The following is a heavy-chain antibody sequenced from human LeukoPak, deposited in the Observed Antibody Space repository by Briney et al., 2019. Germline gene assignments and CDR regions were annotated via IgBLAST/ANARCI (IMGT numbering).Heavy chain of an antibody. V-gene: IGHV3-11*01. CDR2: ISSSGSTI. Sequence: PGGSLRLSCAASGFTFSDYYMSWIRQAPGKGLEWVSYISSSGSTIYYADSVKGRFTISRDNAKNSLYLQMNSLRAEDTAVYYCARVEKRKGAAQNFDYWGQGALVTVSS. CDR1: GFTFSDYY. D-gene: IGHD1-26*01. CDR3: ARVEKRKGAAQNFDY. J-gene: IGHJ4*02.